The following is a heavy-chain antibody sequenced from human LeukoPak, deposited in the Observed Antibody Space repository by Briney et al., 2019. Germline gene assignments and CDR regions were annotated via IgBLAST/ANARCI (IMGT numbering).Heavy chain of an antibody. D-gene: IGHD3-10*01. J-gene: IGHJ4*02. V-gene: IGHV4-59*01. CDR1: GGFISTYY. Sequence: PSETLSLTCSVSGGFISTYYWSWILQPPAKGLEWIGYIYYSWSTNYNPSLKNRVTILVDTSKNQFSLKLSSVTAADTAVYYWARVGYSDSGNYYNDRGAFDYWGQGTLVTVSS. CDR2: IYYSWST. CDR3: ARVGYSDSGNYYNDRGAFDY.